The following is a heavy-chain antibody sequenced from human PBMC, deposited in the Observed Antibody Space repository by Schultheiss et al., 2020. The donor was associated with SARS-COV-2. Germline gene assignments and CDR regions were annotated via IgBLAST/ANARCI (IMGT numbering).Heavy chain of an antibody. V-gene: IGHV3-64*04. CDR3: TTIVVVPAVHDAFDI. CDR2: ISSNGGST. CDR1: GFTFSSYA. D-gene: IGHD2-2*01. J-gene: IGHJ3*02. Sequence: GGSLRLSCAASGFTFSSYAMSWVRQAPGKGLEYVSAISSNGGSTYYADSVKGRFTISRDNSKNTLYLQMNSLKTEDTAVYYCTTIVVVPAVHDAFDIWGQGTMVTVSS.